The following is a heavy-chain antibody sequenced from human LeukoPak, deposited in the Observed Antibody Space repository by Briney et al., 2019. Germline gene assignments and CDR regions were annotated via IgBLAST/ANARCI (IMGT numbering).Heavy chain of an antibody. Sequence: ASVKVSCKASGGTFSSYTISWVRQAPGQGLEWLGRIIPILGIANYAQKFQGRVAITADKSTSTAYMELSSLRSEDTAVYYCASMGYDTLIGYPSSGYWGQGTLVTVSS. CDR2: IIPILGIA. D-gene: IGHD3-9*01. CDR3: ASMGYDTLIGYPSSGY. J-gene: IGHJ4*02. V-gene: IGHV1-69*02. CDR1: GGTFSSYT.